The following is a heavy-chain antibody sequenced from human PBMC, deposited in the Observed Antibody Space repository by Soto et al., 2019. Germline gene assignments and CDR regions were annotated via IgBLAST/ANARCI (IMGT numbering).Heavy chain of an antibody. CDR2: IYWNDDK. J-gene: IGHJ5*02. CDR1: GFSLSTSGVG. CDR3: AHRRGVDNWFDP. D-gene: IGHD2-15*01. Sequence: QITLKECGPTLVKPTQTLTLTCTFSGFSLSTSGVGVGWIRQPPGKALEWLALIYWNDDKRYSPSLKSRLTITKDTSKNQVVLTMTNMDPVDTATYYCAHRRGVDNWFDPWGQGTLVTVSS. V-gene: IGHV2-5*01.